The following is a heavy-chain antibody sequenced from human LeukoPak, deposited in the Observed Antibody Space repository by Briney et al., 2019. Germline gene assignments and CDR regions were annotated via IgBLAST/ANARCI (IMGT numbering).Heavy chain of an antibody. Sequence: GGSLRLSCAASGFTFSNAWMSWVRQAPGKGLEWVGRIKSKTDGGRTDYAAPVKGRFTNSRDDSKNTLYLQMNSLKTEDTAVYYCTTVPNVGYCSGGSCYERSPLEGNWGQGTLVTVSS. CDR1: GFTFSNAW. V-gene: IGHV3-15*01. J-gene: IGHJ4*02. CDR2: IKSKTDGGRT. D-gene: IGHD2-15*01. CDR3: TTVPNVGYCSGGSCYERSPLEGN.